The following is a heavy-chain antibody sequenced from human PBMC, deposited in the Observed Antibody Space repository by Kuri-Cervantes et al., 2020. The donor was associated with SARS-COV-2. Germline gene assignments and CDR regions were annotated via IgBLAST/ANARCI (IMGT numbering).Heavy chain of an antibody. V-gene: IGHV4-38-2*01. J-gene: IGHJ4*02. CDR3: AGFLKGIVGGKKYYFDY. D-gene: IGHD3-16*01. Sequence: SETLSLTCAVSGYSISSGYYWGWIRQPPGKGLEWIGSIYHSGSTYYNPYLKSRVTISVDTSKNQFSLKLSSVTAADTAVYYCAGFLKGIVGGKKYYFDYWGQGTLVTVSS. CDR2: IYHSGST. CDR1: GYSISSGYY.